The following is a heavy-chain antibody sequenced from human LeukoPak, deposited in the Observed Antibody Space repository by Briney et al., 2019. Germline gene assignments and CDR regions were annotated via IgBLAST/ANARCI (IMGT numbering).Heavy chain of an antibody. J-gene: IGHJ6*03. CDR3: ARIFYGDYAYYYYYMDV. V-gene: IGHV4-61*02. CDR2: IYSSGST. CDR1: GGSISSGSYY. Sequence: PSETLSLTCTVSGGSISSGSYYWNWIRQPAGKGLEWIGRIYSSGSTNYNPSLKSRVTISVDTSKNQFSLKLSSVTAADTAVYYCARIFYGDYAYYYYYMDVWGKGTTVTVSS. D-gene: IGHD4-17*01.